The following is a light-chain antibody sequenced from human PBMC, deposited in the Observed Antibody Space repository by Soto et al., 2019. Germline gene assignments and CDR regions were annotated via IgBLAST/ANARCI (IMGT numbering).Light chain of an antibody. CDR1: SSDVGDYDH. V-gene: IGLV2-14*01. Sequence: QPVLTQPASVSGSPGQSITISCIGTSSDVGDYDHVSWYQQLPGKAPKLMIYDVINRPSGVSNRFSGSKSGNTASLTISGLQAEDEADYYCSSYSGTSTLYVFGTGTKLTVL. J-gene: IGLJ1*01. CDR2: DVI. CDR3: SSYSGTSTLYV.